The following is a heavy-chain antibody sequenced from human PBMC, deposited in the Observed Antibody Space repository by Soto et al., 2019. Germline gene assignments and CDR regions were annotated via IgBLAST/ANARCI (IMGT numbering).Heavy chain of an antibody. V-gene: IGHV4-39*01. CDR1: GGSISSSSYY. J-gene: IGHJ4*02. D-gene: IGHD6-19*01. CDR3: ARHEVESVAGPTFDY. Sequence: PSETLSLTCTVSGGSISSSSYYWGWIRHPPGKGLEWIGSIYYSGSTYYNPSLKSRVTISVDTSKNQFSLKLSSVTAADTAVYYCARHEVESVAGPTFDYWGQGTLVTVSS. CDR2: IYYSGST.